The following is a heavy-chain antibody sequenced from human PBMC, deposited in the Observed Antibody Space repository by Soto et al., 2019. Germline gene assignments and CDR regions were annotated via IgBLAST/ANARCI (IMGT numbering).Heavy chain of an antibody. J-gene: IGHJ5*02. CDR3: ARGGYCSSTSCSGKNWFDP. Sequence: SETLSLTCAVSGGSISSGGYYWSWIRQPPGKGLEWIGYIYHSGSTYYNPSLKSRVTISVDRSKNQFSLKLSSVTAADTAVYYCARGGYCSSTSCSGKNWFDPWGQGTLVTVSS. CDR2: IYHSGST. V-gene: IGHV4-30-2*01. D-gene: IGHD2-2*01. CDR1: GGSISSGGYY.